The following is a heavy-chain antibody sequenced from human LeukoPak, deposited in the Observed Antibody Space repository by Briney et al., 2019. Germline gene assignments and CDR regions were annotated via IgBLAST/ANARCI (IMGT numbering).Heavy chain of an antibody. J-gene: IGHJ4*02. Sequence: SETLSLTCTVSGDSISSNSYLWGWIRQPPGKGLEWIGSIYHGGSIYYNPSLKSRVTISVDTSKNQFSLKLRSVMAADTAVYYCARAYCVGDCTVLHIYFDNWGQGTLVTVSS. V-gene: IGHV4-39*07. CDR2: IYHGGSI. CDR3: ARAYCVGDCTVLHIYFDN. D-gene: IGHD2-21*02. CDR1: GDSISSNSYL.